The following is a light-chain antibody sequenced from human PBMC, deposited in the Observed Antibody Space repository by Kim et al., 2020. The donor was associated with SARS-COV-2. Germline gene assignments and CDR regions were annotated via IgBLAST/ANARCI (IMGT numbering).Light chain of an antibody. CDR3: QQYNNWPPYT. CDR2: GAS. J-gene: IGKJ2*01. Sequence: VPPGERATLTCRASQSVSSTLAWYQQKPAQPPRLLIYGASTRATGIPARFSGSGSGTEFTLTISSLQSEDFAVYYCQQYNNWPPYTFGQGTKLEI. V-gene: IGKV3-15*01. CDR1: QSVSST.